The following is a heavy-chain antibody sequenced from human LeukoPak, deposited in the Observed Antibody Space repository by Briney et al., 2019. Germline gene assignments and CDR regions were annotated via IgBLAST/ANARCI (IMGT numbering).Heavy chain of an antibody. CDR2: ISGSGGST. Sequence: GGSLRLSCAASGFTFSSYAMSWVRQAPGKGLEWVSAISGSGGSTYYADSVKGRFTISRDNAKNSLYLQMNSLRAEDTAVYYCARERAGWELDYWGQGTLVTVSS. V-gene: IGHV3-23*01. CDR3: ARERAGWELDY. CDR1: GFTFSSYA. J-gene: IGHJ4*02. D-gene: IGHD1-26*01.